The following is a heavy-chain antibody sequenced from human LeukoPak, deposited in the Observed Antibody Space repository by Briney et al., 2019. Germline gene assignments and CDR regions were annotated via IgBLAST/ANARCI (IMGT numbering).Heavy chain of an antibody. J-gene: IGHJ4*02. CDR2: VSGSGSSA. V-gene: IGHV3-23*01. Sequence: GGSLRLSCAASGFTFSSYAMSWVRQAPRKGLEWVSVVSGSGSSADYADSVKGRFTISRDNSKNTLYLQMSSLSAGDTAVYYCAKMNVLTGYYTPNFDFWGQGTLVTVSS. D-gene: IGHD3-9*01. CDR1: GFTFSSYA. CDR3: AKMNVLTGYYTPNFDF.